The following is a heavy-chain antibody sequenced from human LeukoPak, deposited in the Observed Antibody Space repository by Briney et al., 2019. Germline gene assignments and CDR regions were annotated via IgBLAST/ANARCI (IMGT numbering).Heavy chain of an antibody. CDR3: ARNRADGSGTYYQKNPLNFDS. D-gene: IGHD3-10*01. V-gene: IGHV4-34*01. Sequence: PSETLSLTCAVYSGSFSGHYWSWIRQSPGKGLEWIGEINHSGSTNYNPSLKSRITVSVDTSKNQFSLKLRSVTAADTAMYYCARNRADGSGTYYQKNPLNFDSWGQGTLVTVSS. CDR2: INHSGST. CDR1: SGSFSGHY. J-gene: IGHJ4*02.